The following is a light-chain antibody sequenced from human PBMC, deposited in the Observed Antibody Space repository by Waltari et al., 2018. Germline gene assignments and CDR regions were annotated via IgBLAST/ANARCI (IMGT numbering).Light chain of an antibody. Sequence: QSALTQPASVSGSPGQSITISCTGTSSDVGNYKRVSWYQQHPGKAPKLRIYAVSKRPSGVSDRFSGSKSCDMASLTISGLQPEDEAEYFCSSYAGSSKGVFGGGTKVTVL. CDR3: SSYAGSSKGV. CDR1: SSDVGNYKR. J-gene: IGLJ2*01. CDR2: AVS. V-gene: IGLV2-23*02.